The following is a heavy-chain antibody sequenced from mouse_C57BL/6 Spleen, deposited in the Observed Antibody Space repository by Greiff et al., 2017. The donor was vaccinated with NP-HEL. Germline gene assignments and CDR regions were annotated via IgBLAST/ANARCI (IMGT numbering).Heavy chain of an antibody. CDR2: IDPEDGDT. D-gene: IGHD2-4*01. CDR3: TAVDDYAGYCAMGW. J-gene: IGHJ4*01. V-gene: IGHV14-1*01. CDR1: GFNITDYY. Sequence: VQLQQSGAELVRPGASVKLSCTASGFNITDYYMHWVKQRPEQGLEWIGRIDPEDGDTEYAPKFQGKATLTADTSSNTAYLQLSSLTSEDTAVYYCTAVDDYAGYCAMGWWGQGTSVTVSS.